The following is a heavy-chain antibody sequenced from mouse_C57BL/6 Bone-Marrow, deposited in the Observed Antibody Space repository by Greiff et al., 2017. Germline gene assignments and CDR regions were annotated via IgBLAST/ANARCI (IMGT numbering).Heavy chain of an antibody. CDR2: IYIGNGYT. CDR3: ASDYSWVAY. CDR1: GYTFTSYG. V-gene: IGHV1-58*01. Sequence: EVKLVESGAELVRPGSSVKMSCKTSGYTFTSYGINWVKQRPGQGLEWIGYIYIGNGYTEYNEKFKGKATLTLDTSSRTAYMQLSRLTSEDSAIYFCASDYSWVAYWGQGTLVTVSA. D-gene: IGHD2-4*01. J-gene: IGHJ3*01.